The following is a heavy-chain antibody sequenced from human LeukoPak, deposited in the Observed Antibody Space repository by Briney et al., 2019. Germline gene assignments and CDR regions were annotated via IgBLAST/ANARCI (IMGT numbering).Heavy chain of an antibody. Sequence: PGGSLRLSCAASGFTFSSYSMNWVRQAPGKGLEWVSSISSSSSYIYYADSVKGRFTISRDNAKNSLYLQMNSLRAEDTAVYYCASTRGMDVYYYGSGSYSTDALDIWGQGTMVTVSS. D-gene: IGHD3-10*01. CDR3: ASTRGMDVYYYGSGSYSTDALDI. CDR2: ISSSSSYI. J-gene: IGHJ3*02. CDR1: GFTFSSYS. V-gene: IGHV3-21*01.